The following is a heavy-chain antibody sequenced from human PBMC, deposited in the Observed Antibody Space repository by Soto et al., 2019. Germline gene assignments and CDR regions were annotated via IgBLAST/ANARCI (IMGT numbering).Heavy chain of an antibody. CDR2: IYPGDSHA. J-gene: IGHJ3*02. D-gene: IGHD2-2*01. Sequence: GESLKISCKASGYSFTTNFIAWVRQMPGKGLEYMGIIYPGDSHARYSPSFQGQVTISADKSISTAYLQWSSLKASDTAMYYCARAIVPAASTDAFYIWGQGTMVTVSS. CDR1: GYSFTTNF. CDR3: ARAIVPAASTDAFYI. V-gene: IGHV5-51*01.